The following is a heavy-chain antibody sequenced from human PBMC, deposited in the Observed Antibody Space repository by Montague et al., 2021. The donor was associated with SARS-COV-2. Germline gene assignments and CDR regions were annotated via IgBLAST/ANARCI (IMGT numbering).Heavy chain of an antibody. CDR3: AGRQGALYLLDI. Sequence: SETLSLTCAVYGGSFSDYYWSWIRQYPGKGLEWIGEMHQSGATTXNPSLNSRATISLDTPNSQLSLRLNSVTAAATAVYYCAGRQGALYLLDIWGQGTLVTVSS. CDR1: GGSFSDYY. J-gene: IGHJ4*02. CDR2: MHQSGAT. D-gene: IGHD2-8*01. V-gene: IGHV4-34*01.